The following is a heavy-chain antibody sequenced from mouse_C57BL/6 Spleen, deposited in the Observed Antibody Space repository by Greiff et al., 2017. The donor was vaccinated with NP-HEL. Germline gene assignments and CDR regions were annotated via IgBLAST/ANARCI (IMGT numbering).Heavy chain of an antibody. Sequence: QVHVKQSGAELAKPGASVKLSCKASGYTFTSYWMHWVKQRPGQGLEWIGYINPSSGYTKYNQKFKDKATLTADKSSSTAYMQLSSLTYEDSAVYYCARPRGLGPDGMDYWGQGTSVTVSS. D-gene: IGHD3-3*01. J-gene: IGHJ4*01. CDR2: INPSSGYT. CDR1: GYTFTSYW. V-gene: IGHV1-7*01. CDR3: ARPRGLGPDGMDY.